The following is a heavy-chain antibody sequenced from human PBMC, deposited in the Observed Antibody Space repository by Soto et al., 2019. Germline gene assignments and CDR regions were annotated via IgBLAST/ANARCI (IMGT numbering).Heavy chain of an antibody. J-gene: IGHJ6*02. CDR1: GVPLSSST. CDR2: IVPLFGST. V-gene: IGHV1-69*12. CDR3: ARNRNFGDHYYAMDI. D-gene: IGHD3-10*01. Sequence: QVQLVQSGAEVKEPGSSVRVSCKASGVPLSSSTISWVRQAPGQGPEWMGGIVPLFGSTRYARKFRGRLTITADESTSAVYMELSSLRSEDTAIYYCARNRNFGDHYYAMDIWGQGTTVTVSS.